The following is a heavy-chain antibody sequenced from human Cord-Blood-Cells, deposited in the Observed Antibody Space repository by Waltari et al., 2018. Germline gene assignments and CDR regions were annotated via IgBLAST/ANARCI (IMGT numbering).Heavy chain of an antibody. J-gene: IGHJ4*02. Sequence: QVQLVQSGAEVKKPGASVKVSCKVSGYTLTELSMHWVRQAPGKGLEGMGGFDPEEGEKIYAQKCQGRVTMTEDTSTDTAYMELSSLRSEDTAVYYCATRKPRFQGVIDYWGQGTLVTVSS. CDR2: FDPEEGEK. CDR3: ATRKPRFQGVIDY. V-gene: IGHV1-24*01. CDR1: GYTLTELS. D-gene: IGHD3-10*01.